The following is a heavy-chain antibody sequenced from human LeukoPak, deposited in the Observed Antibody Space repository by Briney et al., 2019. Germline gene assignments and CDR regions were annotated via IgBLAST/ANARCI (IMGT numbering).Heavy chain of an antibody. CDR2: ISWDGGST. D-gene: IGHD4-17*01. V-gene: IGHV3-43D*03. CDR1: GFTFDDYA. Sequence: PGGSLRLSCAASGFTFDDYAMHWVRQAPGKGLEWVSLISWDGGSTYYADSVKGRFIISRDNAKNSLYLQMNSLRAEDTAVYYCAREGYGDYVGYSFDYWGQGTLVTVSS. J-gene: IGHJ4*02. CDR3: AREGYGDYVGYSFDY.